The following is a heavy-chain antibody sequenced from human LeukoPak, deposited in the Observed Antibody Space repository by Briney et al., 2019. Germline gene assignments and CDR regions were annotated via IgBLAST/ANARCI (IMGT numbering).Heavy chain of an antibody. V-gene: IGHV4-59*08. CDR1: GGSISSYY. Sequence: PSETLSLTCTVSGGSISSYYWSWIRQPPGKGLEWIGYIYYSGSTNYNPSLKSRVTKSVDTSKNQFSLKLSTVTAADTAVDYCARLYYYDSSGDYWGQGTLVTVSS. J-gene: IGHJ4*02. CDR2: IYYSGST. D-gene: IGHD3-22*01. CDR3: ARLYYYDSSGDY.